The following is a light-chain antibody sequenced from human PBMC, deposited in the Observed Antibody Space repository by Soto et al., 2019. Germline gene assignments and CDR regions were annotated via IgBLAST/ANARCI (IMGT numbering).Light chain of an antibody. CDR2: RND. Sequence: QSVLTQPPSASGTPGQRVTISCSGSSSNIGSNTVNWYQQLPGTAPKLLIYRNDQRPSGVPDRFSGSKSGTSASLAISGLQSEDEADYYCAAWDDSLNGHVVFGGGTKLTVL. J-gene: IGLJ2*01. CDR1: SSNIGSNT. CDR3: AAWDDSLNGHVV. V-gene: IGLV1-44*01.